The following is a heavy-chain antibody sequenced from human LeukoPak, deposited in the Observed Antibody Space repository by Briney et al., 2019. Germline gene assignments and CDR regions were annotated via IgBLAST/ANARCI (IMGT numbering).Heavy chain of an antibody. Sequence: PSQTLSLTCTVSGGSISSGGYYWSWIRQHPGKGLGWIGYIYYSGSTYYNPSLKSRVTIPVDTSKNQFSLKLSSVTAADTAVYYCARVGELEPFDYWGQGTLVTVSS. CDR1: GGSISSGGYY. J-gene: IGHJ4*02. CDR2: IYYSGST. D-gene: IGHD1-1*01. CDR3: ARVGELEPFDY. V-gene: IGHV4-31*03.